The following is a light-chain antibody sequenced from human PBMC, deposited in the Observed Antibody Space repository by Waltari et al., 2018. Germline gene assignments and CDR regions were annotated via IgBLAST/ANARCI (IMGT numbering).Light chain of an antibody. V-gene: IGKV1-NL1*01. J-gene: IGKJ2*01. CDR2: AAS. CDR3: QQYYFTPYT. CDR1: QYISDS. Sequence: DIQMTQSPSSQSASVGERVTITCRASQYISDSLAWYQQKPGKDPKLLLSAASRLKSGVPPRFSGSASGTVYTLTISSLQPDDFATYYCQQYYFTPYTFGQGTKLEIK.